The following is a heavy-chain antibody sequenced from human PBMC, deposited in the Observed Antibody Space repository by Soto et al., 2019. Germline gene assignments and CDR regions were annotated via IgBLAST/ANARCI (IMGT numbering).Heavy chain of an antibody. J-gene: IGHJ4*01. D-gene: IGHD2-15*01. CDR3: ASVYCSGGSCYFDS. Sequence: SETLSLTCTVSGGSISSYYWSWIRQPPGKGLKWIGYIYYTGSTNYNPSLKSRVTISLDTSKNQFSLNLRSVTAADTAVYYCASVYCSGGSCYFDSWGQGTLVT. V-gene: IGHV4-59*01. CDR1: GGSISSYY. CDR2: IYYTGST.